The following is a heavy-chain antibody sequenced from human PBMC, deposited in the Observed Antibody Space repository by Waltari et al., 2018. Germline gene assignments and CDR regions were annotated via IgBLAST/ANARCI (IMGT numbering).Heavy chain of an antibody. CDR1: GFRFSSSS. J-gene: IGHJ4*02. Sequence: EVQLLESGGGFVQPGGSLRLSCVVSGFRFSSSSMRWVRQAPGKGLEWGSSISISGTKLYYADSVKGRFTISRDNSKNALHLQMNSLRAEDTAIYYCAKEIRPNDFWGQGTLVTVSS. CDR3: AKEIRPNDF. D-gene: IGHD1-1*01. CDR2: ISISGTKL. V-gene: IGHV3-23*01.